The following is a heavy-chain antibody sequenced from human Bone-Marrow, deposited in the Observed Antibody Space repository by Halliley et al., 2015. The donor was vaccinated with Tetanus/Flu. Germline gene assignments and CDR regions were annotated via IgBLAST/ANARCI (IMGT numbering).Heavy chain of an antibody. CDR3: ARIGAFPAGS. CDR2: TAYRGTT. Sequence: TLSLTCAVSGGSFRAYYWSWIRQPPGKGLEWIGETAYRGTTSYNPSLKSRVSVSLDTSSNEFSLKMFSLTAADTAVYYCARIGAFPAGSWGPGTLVTVSS. V-gene: IGHV4-34*01. D-gene: IGHD2-21*01. CDR1: GGSFRAYY. J-gene: IGHJ5*02.